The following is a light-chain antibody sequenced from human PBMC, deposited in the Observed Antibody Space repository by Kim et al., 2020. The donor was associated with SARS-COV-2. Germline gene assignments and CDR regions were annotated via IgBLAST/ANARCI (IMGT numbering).Light chain of an antibody. CDR2: GAA. CDR1: QRVTTNY. CDR3: QQYGTLPYT. Sequence: EIVLTQSPGTLSLSPGERATLSCRASQRVTTNYLAWYQQKTGQAPRLLIYGAATRATGIPDRFSGSGSGTDFTLTISSLEPEDFAVYYCQQYGTLPYTFGQGTQAGD. V-gene: IGKV3-20*01. J-gene: IGKJ2*01.